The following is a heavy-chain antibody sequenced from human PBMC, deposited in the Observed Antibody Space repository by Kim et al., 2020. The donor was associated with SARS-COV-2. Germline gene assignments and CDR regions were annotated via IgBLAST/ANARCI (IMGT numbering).Heavy chain of an antibody. J-gene: IGHJ2*01. D-gene: IGHD6-13*01. V-gene: IGHV4-4*07. CDR2: IYTSGST. CDR1: GGSISSYY. Sequence: SETLSLTCTVSGGSISSYYWSWIRQPAGKGLEWIGRIYTSGSTNYNPSLKSRVTMSVDTSKNQFSLKLSSVTAADTAVYYCARGLLRQQPWYFDLWGRGTLVTVSS. CDR3: ARGLLRQQPWYFDL.